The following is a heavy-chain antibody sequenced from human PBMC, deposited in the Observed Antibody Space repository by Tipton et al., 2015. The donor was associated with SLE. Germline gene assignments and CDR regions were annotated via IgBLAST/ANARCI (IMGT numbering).Heavy chain of an antibody. D-gene: IGHD1-26*01. V-gene: IGHV1-69*13. CDR2: IIPIFGTA. CDR1: GYTFTNYG. J-gene: IGHJ4*02. CDR3: ARVGEQTDFDY. Sequence: VQSGPEVKKPGASVKVSCKASGYTFTNYGISWVRQAPGQGLEWMGRIIPIFGTANYAQKFQGRVTITADESTSTAYMELSSLRSEDTAVYYCARVGEQTDFDYWGQGTLVTVSS.